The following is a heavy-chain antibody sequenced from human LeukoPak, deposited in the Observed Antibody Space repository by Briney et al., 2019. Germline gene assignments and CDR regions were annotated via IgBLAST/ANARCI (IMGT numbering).Heavy chain of an antibody. CDR3: ARHGGLAPFDP. Sequence: SETLSLTCAVYGGSFSAYYWSWIRQPPGKGLEWIGEINHSGSTNYNPSLKSRVTISVDTSKNQFSLKLSSVTAADTAVYYCARHGGLAPFDPWGQGTLVTVSS. CDR1: GGSFSAYY. V-gene: IGHV4-34*01. CDR2: INHSGST. D-gene: IGHD3-16*01. J-gene: IGHJ5*02.